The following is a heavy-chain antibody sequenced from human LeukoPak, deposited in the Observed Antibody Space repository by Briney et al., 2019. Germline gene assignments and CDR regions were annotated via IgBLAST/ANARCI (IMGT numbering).Heavy chain of an antibody. CDR1: GYSFTNYW. Sequence: GESLKISCKGSGYSFTNYWIGWVRQMPGKGLEWMGIIYPGDSDTRYSTSFQGQVTMSADKSISTAYLQWSSLKASDTAMYYCARRDGYYYGSGGYYFDQWGQGTLVTVSS. CDR3: ARRDGYYYGSGGYYFDQ. V-gene: IGHV5-51*01. CDR2: IYPGDSDT. D-gene: IGHD3-10*01. J-gene: IGHJ4*02.